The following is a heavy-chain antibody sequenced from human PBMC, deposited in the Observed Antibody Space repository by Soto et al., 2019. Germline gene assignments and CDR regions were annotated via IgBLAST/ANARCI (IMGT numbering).Heavy chain of an antibody. J-gene: IGHJ5*02. CDR2: IIPIFGTA. CDR3: ARSMGWSGISMRNWFEP. V-gene: IGHV1-69*13. D-gene: IGHD3-22*01. Sequence: SVKVSCKASGGTFSSYAISWVRQAPGQGLEWMGGIIPIFGTANYAQKFQGRVTITADESTSTAYMELSSLRSEDTAVYYCARSMGWSGISMRNWFEPRGQGNLVTVAS. CDR1: GGTFSSYA.